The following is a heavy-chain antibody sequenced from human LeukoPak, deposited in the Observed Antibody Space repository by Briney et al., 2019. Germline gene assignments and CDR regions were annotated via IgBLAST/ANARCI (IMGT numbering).Heavy chain of an antibody. V-gene: IGHV4-30-4*08. Sequence: SQTLSLTCTVSGGSISSGDYYWRWIRQPPGKGLEWIGYIYYSGSTYYNPSLKSRVTISVTTSKNQFSLKLSSVTAADTAVYYCARTSGYDFWSGYYRSDYWGQGTLVTVSS. D-gene: IGHD3-3*01. CDR1: GGSISSGDYY. CDR3: ARTSGYDFWSGYYRSDY. CDR2: IYYSGST. J-gene: IGHJ4*02.